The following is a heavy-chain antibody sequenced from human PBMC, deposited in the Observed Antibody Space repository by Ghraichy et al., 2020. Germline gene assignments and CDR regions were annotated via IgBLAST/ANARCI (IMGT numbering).Heavy chain of an antibody. CDR2: ISSSGSTI. CDR1: GFTFSSYE. D-gene: IGHD3-3*01. Sequence: GGSLRLSCAASGFTFSSYEMNWVRQAPGKGLEWVSYISSSGSTIYYADSVKGRFTISRDNAKNSLYLQMNSLRAEDTAVYYCASANDFWSGYLYYGMDVWGQGTTVTVSS. J-gene: IGHJ6*02. V-gene: IGHV3-48*03. CDR3: ASANDFWSGYLYYGMDV.